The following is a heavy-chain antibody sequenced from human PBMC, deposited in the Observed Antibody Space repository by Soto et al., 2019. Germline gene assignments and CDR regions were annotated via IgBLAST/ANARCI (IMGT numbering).Heavy chain of an antibody. CDR2: INAGNGNT. CDR1: GYSFTTFA. CDR3: ASGGVDVTDYYYYGMDV. Sequence: ASVKVSCKASGYSFTTFAMHWVRQAPGQGLEWMGWINAGNGNTRYSQKLQGRVTITRDISASTVYMELSSLRSEDTAVYYCASGGVDVTDYYYYGMDVCGQGTTVTVSS. V-gene: IGHV1-3*01. J-gene: IGHJ6*02. D-gene: IGHD3-3*01.